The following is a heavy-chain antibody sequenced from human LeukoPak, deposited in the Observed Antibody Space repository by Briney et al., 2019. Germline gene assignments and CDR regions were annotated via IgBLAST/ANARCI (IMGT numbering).Heavy chain of an antibody. CDR3: ARGAAGYSSG. V-gene: IGHV4-59*01. Sequence: NPSETLSLTCTVSGGSISSYYWSWIRQPPGKGLEWIGHIYYSGSTNYNPSLKSRVTISIDTSKNQFSLRLSSVTAADTAVYYCARGAAGYSSGWGQGTLVTVSS. J-gene: IGHJ4*02. D-gene: IGHD5-18*01. CDR2: IYYSGST. CDR1: GGSISSYY.